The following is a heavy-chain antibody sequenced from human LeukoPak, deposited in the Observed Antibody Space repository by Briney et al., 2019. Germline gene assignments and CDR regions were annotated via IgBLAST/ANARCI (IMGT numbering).Heavy chain of an antibody. Sequence: ASVKVSCKASGYTFSSYSISWVRQAPGQGLEWMGWISAYNINANYAQKFQGRVTMTTDTATSTAYMELRSLRSDDTAVYYCAKTGPTKYYYYMDVWGKGTTVTVSS. CDR3: AKTGPTKYYYYMDV. CDR2: ISAYNINA. V-gene: IGHV1-18*01. J-gene: IGHJ6*03. D-gene: IGHD1-7*01. CDR1: GYTFSSYS.